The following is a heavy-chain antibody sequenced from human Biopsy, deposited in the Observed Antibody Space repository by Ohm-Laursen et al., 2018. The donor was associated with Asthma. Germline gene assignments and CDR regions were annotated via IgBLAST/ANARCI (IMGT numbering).Heavy chain of an antibody. V-gene: IGHV3-30*18. J-gene: IGHJ6*02. CDR2: ISKDASTQ. CDR3: ANYEVVTAILPMDV. D-gene: IGHD2-21*02. CDR1: GFSFSNFA. Sequence: RSLRLSCAASGFSFSNFAIHWVRQAPGKGLEWVGVISKDASTQDYADSVKGRFTMARDNSKNTLYLQMNSLRAEDTAVYYCANYEVVTAILPMDVWGQGTTVTVSS.